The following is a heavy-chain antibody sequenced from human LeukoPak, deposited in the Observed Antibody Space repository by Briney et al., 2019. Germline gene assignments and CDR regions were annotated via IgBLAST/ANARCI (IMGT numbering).Heavy chain of an antibody. CDR1: GGTFSSYA. Sequence: ASVKVSCKASGGTFSSYAISWVRQAPGQGLEWMGGIIPIFGTANYAQKFQGRVTITADESASTAYMELSSLRSEDTAVYYCARRLVAGFYYYYYMDVWGKGTTVTVSS. D-gene: IGHD6-19*01. CDR3: ARRLVAGFYYYYYMDV. CDR2: IIPIFGTA. V-gene: IGHV1-69*13. J-gene: IGHJ6*03.